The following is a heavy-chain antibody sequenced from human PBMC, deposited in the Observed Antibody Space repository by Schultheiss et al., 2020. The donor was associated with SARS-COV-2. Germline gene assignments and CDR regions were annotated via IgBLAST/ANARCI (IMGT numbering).Heavy chain of an antibody. V-gene: IGHV4-34*01. CDR3: ARQYEYSSSWYYYYGMDV. D-gene: IGHD6-13*01. J-gene: IGHJ6*02. CDR1: GGSFSGYY. CDR2: INHSGST. Sequence: SETLSLTCAVYGGSFSGYYWSWIRQPPGKGLEWIGEINHSGSTNYNPSLKSRVTISVDTSKNQFSLKLSSVTAADTAVYYCARQYEYSSSWYYYYGMDVWGQGTTVTVSS.